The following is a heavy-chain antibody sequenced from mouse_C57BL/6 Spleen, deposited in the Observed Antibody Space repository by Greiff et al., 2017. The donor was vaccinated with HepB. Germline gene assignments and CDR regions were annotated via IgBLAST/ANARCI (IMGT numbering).Heavy chain of an antibody. D-gene: IGHD1-1*01. V-gene: IGHV1-15*01. CDR3: TRKGDYYGSSPAWFAY. J-gene: IGHJ3*01. CDR1: GYTFTDYE. CDR2: IDPETGGT. Sequence: VKLQQSGAELVRPGASVTLSCKASGYTFTDYEMHWVKQTPVHGLEWIGAIDPETGGTAYNQKFKGKAILTADKSSSTAYMELRSLTSEDSAVYYCTRKGDYYGSSPAWFAYWGQGTLVTVSA.